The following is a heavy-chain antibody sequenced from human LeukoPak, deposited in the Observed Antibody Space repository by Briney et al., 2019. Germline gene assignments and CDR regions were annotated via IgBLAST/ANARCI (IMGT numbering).Heavy chain of an antibody. J-gene: IGHJ5*02. V-gene: IGHV1-18*01. Sequence: ASVKVSCKASGYTFTSYGISWVRQAPGQGLEWMGWISAYNGNTNYAQKLQGRVTMTTDTSTSTAYMELRSLRSDDTAVYYCARIPLITMVRGVIKGSWFDPWGQGTLATVSS. CDR2: ISAYNGNT. CDR1: GYTFTSYG. CDR3: ARIPLITMVRGVIKGSWFDP. D-gene: IGHD3-10*01.